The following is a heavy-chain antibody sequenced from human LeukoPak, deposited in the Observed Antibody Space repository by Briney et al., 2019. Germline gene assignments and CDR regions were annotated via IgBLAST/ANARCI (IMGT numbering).Heavy chain of an antibody. CDR1: GFTFSSYA. Sequence: GGSLRLSCAASGFTFSSYAMSWVRQAPGKGLEWVSAISGSGGSTYYADSVKGRFTISRDNSKNTLYLQMNSLRAEDTAVYYCAKSGVVRYYYYYYTDVWGKGTTVTVSS. J-gene: IGHJ6*03. CDR3: AKSGVVRYYYYYYTDV. V-gene: IGHV3-23*01. CDR2: ISGSGGST. D-gene: IGHD3-22*01.